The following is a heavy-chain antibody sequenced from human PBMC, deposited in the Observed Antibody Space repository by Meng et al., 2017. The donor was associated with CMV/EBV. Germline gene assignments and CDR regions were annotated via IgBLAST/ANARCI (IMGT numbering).Heavy chain of an antibody. D-gene: IGHD4-17*01. CDR1: CGSTSSSSYY. CDR3: ARRYGSTNWFDP. CDR2: IYSSGST. J-gene: IGHJ5*02. Sequence: VSCGSTSSSSYYWVWIRQPPGKGLDWFGSIYSSGSTYYNPSLKSRVTISVDTSKNQFSLKLSSVTAADTAVYYCARRYGSTNWFDPWGQGTLVTVSS. V-gene: IGHV4-39*07.